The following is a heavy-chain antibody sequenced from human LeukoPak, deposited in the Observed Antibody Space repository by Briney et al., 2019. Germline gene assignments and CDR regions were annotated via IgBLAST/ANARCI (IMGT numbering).Heavy chain of an antibody. D-gene: IGHD4-23*01. Sequence: GGSLRPSCAASGFTFSSYSMNWVRQAPGKGLEWVSSISSSSSYIYYADSVKGRFTISRDNAKNSLYLQMNSLRAEDTAVYYCARGGGSYYFDYWGQGTLVTVSS. CDR3: ARGGGSYYFDY. CDR2: ISSSSSYI. CDR1: GFTFSSYS. V-gene: IGHV3-21*01. J-gene: IGHJ4*02.